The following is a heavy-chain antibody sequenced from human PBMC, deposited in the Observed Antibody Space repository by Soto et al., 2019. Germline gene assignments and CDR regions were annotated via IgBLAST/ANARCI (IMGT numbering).Heavy chain of an antibody. V-gene: IGHV3-7*01. J-gene: IGHJ5*02. CDR2: IKQDGSEK. Sequence: GGSLRLSCAASGFTFSSYWMSWVRQAPGKGLEWVANIKQDGSEKYYVDSVKGRFTISRDKAKNSLYLQMNSLRAEDTAVYYCARQGDSSGWYKPNWFDHWGQGTLVTVSS. D-gene: IGHD6-19*01. CDR1: GFTFSSYW. CDR3: ARQGDSSGWYKPNWFDH.